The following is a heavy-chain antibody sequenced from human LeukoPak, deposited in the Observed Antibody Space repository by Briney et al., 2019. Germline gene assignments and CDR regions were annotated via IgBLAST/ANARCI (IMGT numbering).Heavy chain of an antibody. Sequence: SETLSLTCTVSGGSISSYYWSWIRQPPGKGLEWIGYIYYSGSTNYNPSLKSRVTISVDTSKNQYSLKLSSVTAADTAVYYCARGDYYGSGSYYNDYYYGMDVWGQGTTVTVSS. CDR3: ARGDYYGSGSYYNDYYYGMDV. CDR1: GGSISSYY. V-gene: IGHV4-59*01. J-gene: IGHJ6*02. D-gene: IGHD3-10*01. CDR2: IYYSGST.